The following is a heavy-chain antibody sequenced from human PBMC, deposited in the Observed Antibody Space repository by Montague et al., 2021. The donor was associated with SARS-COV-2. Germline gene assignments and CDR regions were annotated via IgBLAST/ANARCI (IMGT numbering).Heavy chain of an antibody. J-gene: IGHJ4*02. D-gene: IGHD4-17*01. V-gene: IGHV2-5*02. CDR1: GFSLRTSGVG. Sequence: PALVKPTQTLTVPCSFSGFSLRTSGVGVGWIRQPPGKALEWLAVIYWDDDKRYSPSLKSRLTITKDTSKNQVVLTMTNMDPVDTATYYCVHSYADYLFDXWGQGTLVSVSS. CDR2: IYWDDDK. CDR3: VHSYADYLFDX.